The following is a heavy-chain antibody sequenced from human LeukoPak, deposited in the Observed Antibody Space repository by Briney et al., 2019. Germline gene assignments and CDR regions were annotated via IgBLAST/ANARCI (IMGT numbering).Heavy chain of an antibody. V-gene: IGHV4-4*02. CDR1: GGSISSSNW. Sequence: SETLSLTWAVSGGSISSSNWWSWVRQPPGKGLEWIGEIYHSGSTNYNPSLKSRVTISVDKSKNQFSLKLSSVTAADTAVYYCARAGYSSGSYYFDYWGQGTLVTVSS. CDR2: IYHSGST. CDR3: ARAGYSSGSYYFDY. J-gene: IGHJ4*02. D-gene: IGHD6-19*01.